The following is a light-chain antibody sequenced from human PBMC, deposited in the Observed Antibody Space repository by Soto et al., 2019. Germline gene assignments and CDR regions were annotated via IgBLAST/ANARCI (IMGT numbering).Light chain of an antibody. CDR3: QQYNSYWT. Sequence: DIQMTQSPSTLSASVGDRVTITCRASQSISSWLAWYQQKPGKAPKLLIYKASSLESGVPSRFSGSGSGTEFTLTISSLQPDDFATYYCQQYNSYWTFGQGTTVEIQ. CDR1: QSISSW. J-gene: IGKJ1*01. V-gene: IGKV1-5*03. CDR2: KAS.